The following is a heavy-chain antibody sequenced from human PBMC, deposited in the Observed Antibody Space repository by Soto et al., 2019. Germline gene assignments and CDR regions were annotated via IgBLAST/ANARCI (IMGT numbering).Heavy chain of an antibody. Sequence: QVQLVESGGGVVQPGRSLRLSCAASGFTFSSYGMHWVRQAPGKGLEWVAVIWYDGSNKYYADSVKGRFTISRDNSKNTLYLQMNSLRAEDTAVYYCARSGGQQLVRGYYYYGMDVWGQGTTVTVSS. J-gene: IGHJ6*02. D-gene: IGHD6-13*01. CDR3: ARSGGQQLVRGYYYYGMDV. CDR1: GFTFSSYG. V-gene: IGHV3-33*01. CDR2: IWYDGSNK.